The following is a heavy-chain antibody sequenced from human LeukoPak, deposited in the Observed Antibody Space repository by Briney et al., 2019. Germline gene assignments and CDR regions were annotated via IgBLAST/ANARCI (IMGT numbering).Heavy chain of an antibody. CDR2: INWNGGST. J-gene: IGHJ5*02. Sequence: GGSLRLSCAASGFTFDDYGMSWVRQAPGKGLEWVSGINWNGGSTGYADSVKGRFTISRDNAKNSLYLQMNSLRAEDTALYHRARDRLPLYYDFWSGTFDPWGQGTLVTVSS. V-gene: IGHV3-20*01. CDR3: ARDRLPLYYDFWSGTFDP. CDR1: GFTFDDYG. D-gene: IGHD3-3*01.